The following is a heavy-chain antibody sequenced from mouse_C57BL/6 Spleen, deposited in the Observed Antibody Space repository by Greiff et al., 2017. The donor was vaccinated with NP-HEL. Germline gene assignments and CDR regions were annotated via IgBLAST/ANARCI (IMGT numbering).Heavy chain of an antibody. CDR1: GYTFTSYW. Sequence: QVQLQQSGAELVKPGASVKMSCKASGYTFTSYWITWVKQRPGQGLEWIGDIYPGSGSTNYNEKFKSKATLTVDTSSSTAYMQLSSLTSEDSAVYYCARSPYDYDGGSYAMDYWGQGTSVTVSS. D-gene: IGHD2-4*01. V-gene: IGHV1-55*01. J-gene: IGHJ4*01. CDR2: IYPGSGST. CDR3: ARSPYDYDGGSYAMDY.